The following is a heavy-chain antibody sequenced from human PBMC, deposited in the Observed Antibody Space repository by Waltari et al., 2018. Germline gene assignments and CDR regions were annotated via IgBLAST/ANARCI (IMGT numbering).Heavy chain of an antibody. Sequence: EVQLVESGGGLVKPGGSLSLSCAASGFTFSSYSMNWVRQAPGKGLEWVSSISSSSSYIYYADSVKGRFTISRDNAKNSLYLQMNSLRAEDTAVYYCAKSSIAARTFDYWGQGTLVTVSS. V-gene: IGHV3-21*01. CDR1: GFTFSSYS. CDR2: ISSSSSYI. D-gene: IGHD6-6*01. J-gene: IGHJ4*02. CDR3: AKSSIAARTFDY.